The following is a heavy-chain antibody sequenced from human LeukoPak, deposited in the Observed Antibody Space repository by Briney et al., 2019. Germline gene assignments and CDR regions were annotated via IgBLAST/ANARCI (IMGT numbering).Heavy chain of an antibody. Sequence: GGSLRLSCAASGFTFNRETMKWVPQARGRGLEWLACISSSNSYIYYADSVKGRCTISRDNAKNSVYLQMNSLRPEDTAMYYCASDFTGRGIVMIWGQGTLVAVSS. D-gene: IGHD1-26*01. V-gene: IGHV3-21*06. CDR1: GFTFNRET. J-gene: IGHJ4*02. CDR3: ASDFTGRGIVMI. CDR2: ISSSNSYI.